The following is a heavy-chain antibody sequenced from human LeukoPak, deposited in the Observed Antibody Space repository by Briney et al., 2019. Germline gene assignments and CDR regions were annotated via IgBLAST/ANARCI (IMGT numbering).Heavy chain of an antibody. CDR1: GFTFSSYW. CDR3: ARVPVDTAMSQGDYYYYGMDV. J-gene: IGHJ6*02. CDR2: IKQDGSEK. D-gene: IGHD5-18*01. Sequence: SGGSLRLSCAASGFTFSSYWMSWVRQAPGKGPEWVANIKQDGSEKYYVDSVKGRFTISRDNAKNSLYLQMNSLRAEDTAVYYCARVPVDTAMSQGDYYYYGMDVWGQGTTVTVSS. V-gene: IGHV3-7*01.